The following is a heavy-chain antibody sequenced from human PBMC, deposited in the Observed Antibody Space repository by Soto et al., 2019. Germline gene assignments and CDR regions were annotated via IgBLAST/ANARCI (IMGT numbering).Heavy chain of an antibody. CDR1: GGSFSGYY. CDR2: INHSGST. J-gene: IGHJ4*02. D-gene: IGHD3-3*01. CDR3: ARLGTIFGVVRNDY. Sequence: SETLSLTCAAYGGSFSGYYWSWIRQPPGKGLEWIGEINHSGSTNYNPSLKSRVTISVDTSKNQFSLKLSSVTAADTAVYYCARLGTIFGVVRNDYWGQGTLVTAS. V-gene: IGHV4-34*01.